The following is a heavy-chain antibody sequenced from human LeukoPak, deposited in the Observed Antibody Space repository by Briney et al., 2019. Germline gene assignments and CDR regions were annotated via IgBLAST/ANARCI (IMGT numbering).Heavy chain of an antibody. CDR3: ARVSHYSNYYGRGLRYDWFDP. J-gene: IGHJ5*02. Sequence: PSETLSLTCTVSGGSISSSSYYWGWIRQPPGKGLEWIGSIYYSGSTYYNPSLKSRVTISVDTSKNQFSLKLSSVTAADTAVYYCARVSHYSNYYGRGLRYDWFDPWGQGTLVTVSS. CDR1: GGSISSSSYY. CDR2: IYYSGST. V-gene: IGHV4-39*01. D-gene: IGHD4-11*01.